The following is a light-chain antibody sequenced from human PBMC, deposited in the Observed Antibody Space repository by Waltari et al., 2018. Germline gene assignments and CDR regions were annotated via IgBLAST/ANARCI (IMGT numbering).Light chain of an antibody. CDR2: CAS. V-gene: IGKV3-20*01. Sequence: EIVLTQSPGTLSLSPGERVTLSCRASQSITSSFLAWYQQKPGQAPRLLIDCASIRATGIPDRFSGGGSGTDFTLTISRLEPEDFAVYYCHQYGGSPWTFGQGTKVEIK. CDR1: QSITSSF. J-gene: IGKJ1*01. CDR3: HQYGGSPWT.